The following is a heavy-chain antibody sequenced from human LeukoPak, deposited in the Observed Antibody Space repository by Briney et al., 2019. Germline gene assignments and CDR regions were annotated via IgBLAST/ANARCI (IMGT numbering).Heavy chain of an antibody. CDR3: ARDGGLHTNFDY. CDR2: TKPGGSAE. D-gene: IGHD2-15*01. V-gene: IGHV3-7*01. J-gene: IGHJ4*02. CDR1: GFSFRNYW. Sequence: GGSLRLSCAASGFSFRNYWMGWVRQAPGKGLGWVANTKPGGSAEYYADSVRGRFTASRDNANNLLYLQMNRLRAEDTAVYYCARDGGLHTNFDYWGQGTLLTVSS.